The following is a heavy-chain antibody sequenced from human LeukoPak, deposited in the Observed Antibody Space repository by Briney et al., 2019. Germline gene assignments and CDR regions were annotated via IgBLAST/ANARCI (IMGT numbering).Heavy chain of an antibody. V-gene: IGHV3-23*01. Sequence: PGGSLRLSCAGSGFTFRNYAMSWVRQAPGKGLEWVSVISSSGGSTYYADSVKGRFTISRDNSKNTLCLQMNSLRAEDTAVYYCAKDESSGYYYFDHWGQGTLVTVSS. D-gene: IGHD3-22*01. CDR2: ISSSGGST. CDR3: AKDESSGYYYFDH. CDR1: GFTFRNYA. J-gene: IGHJ4*02.